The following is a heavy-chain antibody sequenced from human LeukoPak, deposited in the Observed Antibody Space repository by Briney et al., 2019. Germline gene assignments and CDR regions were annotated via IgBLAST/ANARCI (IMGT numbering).Heavy chain of an antibody. V-gene: IGHV4-34*01. CDR1: GGSLSGYY. J-gene: IGHJ6*03. CDR3: ARDYSYYYYYYMDV. D-gene: IGHD2-15*01. CDR2: INHSGST. Sequence: SETLSLTCAVYGGSLSGYYWSWIRQPPGKGLEWIGEINHSGSTNYNPSLKSRVTISVDTSKNQFSLKLSSVTAADTAVYYCARDYSYYYYYYMDVWGKGTTVTVSS.